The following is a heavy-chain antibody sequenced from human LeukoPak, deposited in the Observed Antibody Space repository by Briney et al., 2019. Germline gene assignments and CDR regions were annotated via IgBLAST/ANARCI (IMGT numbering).Heavy chain of an antibody. CDR3: AREVLNVKIVDQPDGFHI. CDR1: VYTFTDYY. Sequence: ASVSASCRASVYTFTDYYIHGVCETPGQGLEWMGWIYPNKGDATLAQRFHDRASLTRDTSISTAYLEMSRLTSGDTAIYYCAREVLNVKIVDQPDGFHIWGQGTVVTVSS. D-gene: IGHD2-21*01. V-gene: IGHV1-2*02. J-gene: IGHJ3*02. CDR2: IYPNKGDA.